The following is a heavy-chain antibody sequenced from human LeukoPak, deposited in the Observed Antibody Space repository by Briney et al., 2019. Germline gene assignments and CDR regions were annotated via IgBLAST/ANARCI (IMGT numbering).Heavy chain of an antibody. CDR1: GYTFTGYY. CDR3: ARADCSSTSCYRFDP. V-gene: IGHV1-2*02. J-gene: IGHJ5*02. D-gene: IGHD2-2*02. Sequence: ASVKVSCKASGYTFTGYYMHWVRQAPGQGLEWMGWINPNSGGTNYAQKFQGRVTMTRDTSISTAYMELSRLRSDDTAVYYCARADCSSTSCYRFDPWGQGTLVTVSS. CDR2: INPNSGGT.